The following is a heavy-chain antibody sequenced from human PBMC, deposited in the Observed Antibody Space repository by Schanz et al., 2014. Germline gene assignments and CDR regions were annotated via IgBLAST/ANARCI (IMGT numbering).Heavy chain of an antibody. CDR2: IKQDGSER. Sequence: EVQLVESGGGLVQPGGSLRLSCAASGFTFSSYWMSWVRQAPGKGLEWVANIKQDGSERYYVDSVKGRFTISRDNAKNSLYLQMTSLRADDTAVYFCAREYASTWFESNVMAGRIDNWGQGTLVTVSS. CDR1: GFTFSSYW. CDR3: AREYASTWFESNVMAGRIDN. D-gene: IGHD2-8*01. J-gene: IGHJ4*02. V-gene: IGHV3-7*01.